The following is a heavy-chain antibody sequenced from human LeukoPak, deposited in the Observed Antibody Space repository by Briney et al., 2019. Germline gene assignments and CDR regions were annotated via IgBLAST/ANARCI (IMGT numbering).Heavy chain of an antibody. CDR2: IYHSGST. CDR1: GGSISSRNW. Sequence: PSGTLSLTCAVSGGSISSRNWWSWVRQPPGKGLEWIGEIYHSGSTNYNPSLKTRVTISVDKSKNQFSLKLSSVTAADTAVYYCASLGRLYYDSSGYSPYYFDYWGQGTLVTVSS. J-gene: IGHJ4*02. V-gene: IGHV4-4*02. CDR3: ASLGRLYYDSSGYSPYYFDY. D-gene: IGHD3-22*01.